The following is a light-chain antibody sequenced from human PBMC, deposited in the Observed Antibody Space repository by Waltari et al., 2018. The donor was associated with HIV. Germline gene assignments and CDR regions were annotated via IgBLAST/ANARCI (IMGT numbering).Light chain of an antibody. Sequence: QSALTQPRSVSGSPGQSVTISCTGTSSDVGGYKSVSWSQQNPGKAPKLIIYDVTKRPSGVAALYPGSKPRKTASLTTSGLQARCEADYYCFSYAGSYLYVYRSGTKVTLL. CDR2: DVT. V-gene: IGLV2-11*01. CDR3: FSYAGSYLYV. CDR1: SSDVGGYKS. J-gene: IGLJ1*01.